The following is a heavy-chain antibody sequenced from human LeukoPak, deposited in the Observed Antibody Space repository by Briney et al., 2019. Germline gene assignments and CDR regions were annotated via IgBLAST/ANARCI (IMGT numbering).Heavy chain of an antibody. CDR2: IKQVGSAK. J-gene: IGHJ5*02. Sequence: GGLLRLSCAASGFRFRSYWMSWVRQAPGKGLDWVTNIKQVGSAKYSVDSVKGRFTISRDNAKNSLYLQMNSLRAEDTAVYYCARDCGNGLFDPWGQGTLVTASS. D-gene: IGHD6-19*01. V-gene: IGHV3-7*04. CDR1: GFRFRSYW. CDR3: ARDCGNGLFDP.